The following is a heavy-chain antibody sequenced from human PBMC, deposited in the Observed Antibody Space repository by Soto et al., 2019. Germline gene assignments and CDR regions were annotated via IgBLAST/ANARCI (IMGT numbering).Heavy chain of an antibody. CDR2: ISYDGSNK. Sequence: PGGSLRLSCAASGFTFSSYAMHWVRQAPGKGLEWVAVISYDGSNKYYADSVKGRFTISRDNSKNTLYLQMNSLRAEDTAVYYCSTEVGSYYYYYGMDHWGQGTTVTVSS. D-gene: IGHD2-15*01. CDR1: GFTFSSYA. CDR3: STEVGSYYYYYGMDH. V-gene: IGHV3-30-3*01. J-gene: IGHJ6*02.